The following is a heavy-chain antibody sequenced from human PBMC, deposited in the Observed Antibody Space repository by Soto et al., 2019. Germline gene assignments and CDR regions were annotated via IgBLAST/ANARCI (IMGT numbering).Heavy chain of an antibody. D-gene: IGHD4-17*01. CDR2: IYSGGST. J-gene: IGHJ4*02. Sequence: EVQLVESGGGLIQPGGSLRLSCAASGFTVSSNYMSWVRQAPGKGLEWVSVIYSGGSTYYADSVKGRFTISRDNSKNTLYLQMNSLRAEDTAVYYCASKAGSDYGDYFDYWGQGTLVTVSS. CDR1: GFTVSSNY. CDR3: ASKAGSDYGDYFDY. V-gene: IGHV3-53*01.